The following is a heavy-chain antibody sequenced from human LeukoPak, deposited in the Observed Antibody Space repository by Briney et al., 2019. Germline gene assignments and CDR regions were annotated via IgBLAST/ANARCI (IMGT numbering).Heavy chain of an antibody. CDR3: AKGGSVTAPDDAFDI. D-gene: IGHD5/OR15-5a*01. Sequence: GGSLRLSCAASGFTFSSYSMNWVRQAPGKGLEWVSSISSSSSYIYYAYSVKGRFTISRDNSKNTLYLQMNSLRAEDMGVYYCAKGGSVTAPDDAFDIWGQGTMVTVSS. CDR2: ISSSSSYI. CDR1: GFTFSSYS. J-gene: IGHJ3*02. V-gene: IGHV3-21*04.